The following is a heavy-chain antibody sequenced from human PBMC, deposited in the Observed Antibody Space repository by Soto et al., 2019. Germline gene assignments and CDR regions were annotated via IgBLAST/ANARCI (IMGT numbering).Heavy chain of an antibody. J-gene: IGHJ4*02. CDR2: INAGNGNT. Sequence: QVQLVQSGAEVKKPGASVKVSCKASGYTFTSYAMHWVRQAPGQRLEWMGWINAGNGNTKYSQKFQGRVTITRDTSASTAYMELSSLRSEDTAVYYCVRGRREQNNDFWSGYYGNYYFDYWGQGTLVTVSS. D-gene: IGHD3-3*01. CDR3: VRGRREQNNDFWSGYYGNYYFDY. V-gene: IGHV1-3*01. CDR1: GYTFTSYA.